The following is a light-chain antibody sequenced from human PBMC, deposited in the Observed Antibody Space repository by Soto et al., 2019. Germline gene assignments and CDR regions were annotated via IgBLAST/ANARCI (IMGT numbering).Light chain of an antibody. CDR1: QGITTY. CDR2: AAS. J-gene: IGKJ2*01. Sequence: IPLTQSPSSLPASVGDRVPITCRASQGITTYLAWYQQKPGKAPKLLIYAASALQSGVPSRFSGSGSGTDFTLTISSLQPEDFATYFCLQINSYPYTFGQGTKLEIK. CDR3: LQINSYPYT. V-gene: IGKV1-9*01.